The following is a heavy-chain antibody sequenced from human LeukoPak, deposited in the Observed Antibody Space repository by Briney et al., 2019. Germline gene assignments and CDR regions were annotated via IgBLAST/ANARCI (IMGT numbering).Heavy chain of an antibody. J-gene: IGHJ4*02. D-gene: IGHD2-15*01. CDR2: INTNTGNP. CDR1: GYSFTSYA. V-gene: IGHV7-4-1*02. CDR3: GYCSGGSSSPILY. Sequence: ASVKVSCKASGYSFTSYAMNWVRQAPGQGLEWMGWINTNTGNPTYAQGFTGRFVFSLDTSVSTAYLQTSSLKAEDTAVYYCGYCSGGSSSPILYWGQGTLVTVSS.